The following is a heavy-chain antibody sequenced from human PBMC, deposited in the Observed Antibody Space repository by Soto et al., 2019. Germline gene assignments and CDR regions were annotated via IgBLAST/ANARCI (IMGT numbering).Heavy chain of an antibody. CDR2: IYYSGSP. Sequence: LSLTCTVSGVSISSYYWTWVRQPPGKGLEWIGYIYYSGSPNYNPSLESRVTISSDTSKNQFSLKLTSVTAADTAVYYCARVQGGGYCSSTNCYYDYWGQGTLVTVSS. CDR3: ARVQGGGYCSSTNCYYDY. J-gene: IGHJ4*02. CDR1: GVSISSYY. D-gene: IGHD2-2*01. V-gene: IGHV4-59*01.